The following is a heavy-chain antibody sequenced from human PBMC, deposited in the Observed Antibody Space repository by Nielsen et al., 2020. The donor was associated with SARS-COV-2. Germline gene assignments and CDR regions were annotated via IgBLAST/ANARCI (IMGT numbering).Heavy chain of an antibody. CDR2: IYYSGSV. D-gene: IGHD2-2*01. CDR3: ARGDIAVVPAAMFRGDDAFDI. Sequence: SETLSLTCTVSGGSLSSRNYYWGWIRQPPGKGLEWIGTIYYSGSVSYNPSLRSRVTISVDTSKKHFSLKLTSVTAADTAVYFCARGDIAVVPAAMFRGDDAFDIWGQWTMVRVSS. J-gene: IGHJ3*02. V-gene: IGHV4-39*02. CDR1: GGSLSSRNYY.